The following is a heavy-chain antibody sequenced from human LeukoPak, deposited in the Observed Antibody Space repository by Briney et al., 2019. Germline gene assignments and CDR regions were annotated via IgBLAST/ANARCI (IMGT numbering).Heavy chain of an antibody. J-gene: IGHJ4*02. V-gene: IGHV3-66*01. CDR1: GFTVSDNY. D-gene: IGHD5-18*01. CDR3: AGGYSYSSFDY. Sequence: PGGSLRLSCAASGFTVSDNYMSWVRQAPGKGLEWVSFIYSGGSTDYADSVKGRFTISRDKSKNTLYLQMNSLRAEDTALYYCAGGYSYSSFDYWGQGTLVTVSS. CDR2: IYSGGST.